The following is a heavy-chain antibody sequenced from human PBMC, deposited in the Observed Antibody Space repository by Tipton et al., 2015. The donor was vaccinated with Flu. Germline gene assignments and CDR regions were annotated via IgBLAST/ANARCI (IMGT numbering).Heavy chain of an antibody. CDR1: GYSISSGYY. Sequence: TLSLTCTVSGYSISSGYYWGWIRQPPGKGLEWIGSIYHSGSTYYNPSLKSRVTISVDTSKNQFSLKLSSVTAADTAVYYCAKYSTMIVGASYDAFDIWGQGTMVTVSS. V-gene: IGHV4-38-2*02. J-gene: IGHJ3*02. CDR2: IYHSGST. CDR3: AKYSTMIVGASYDAFDI. D-gene: IGHD1-26*01.